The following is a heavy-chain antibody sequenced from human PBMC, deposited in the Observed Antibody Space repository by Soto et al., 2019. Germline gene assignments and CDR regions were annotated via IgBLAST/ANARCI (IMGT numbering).Heavy chain of an antibody. CDR2: IYYSGST. D-gene: IGHD1-1*01. CDR3: ARSAMLQSPRSLPFDY. J-gene: IGHJ4*02. Sequence: QVQLQESGPGLVKPSQTLSLTCTVSGGSISSGGYYWSWIRQHPGKGLEWIGYIYYSGSTYYNPSLKSRVTISVDTSKNQFSLKLSSVTAADTAVYYCARSAMLQSPRSLPFDYWGQGTLVTVSS. V-gene: IGHV4-31*03. CDR1: GGSISSGGYY.